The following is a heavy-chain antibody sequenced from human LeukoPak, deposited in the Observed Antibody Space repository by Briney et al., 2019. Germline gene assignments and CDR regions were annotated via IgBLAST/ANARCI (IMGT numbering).Heavy chain of an antibody. CDR1: GYTFTGYY. D-gene: IGHD2-15*01. CDR3: ARGGGLGCSGVSCYGHYYYGMDV. Sequence: ASVKVSCKASGYTFTGYYMHRVRQAPGQGLEWMGWINPNSGGTNYAQKFQGRVTMTRDTSISTAYMELSRLRSDDTAVYYCARGGGLGCSGVSCYGHYYYGMDVWGQGTTVTVSS. CDR2: INPNSGGT. V-gene: IGHV1-2*02. J-gene: IGHJ6*02.